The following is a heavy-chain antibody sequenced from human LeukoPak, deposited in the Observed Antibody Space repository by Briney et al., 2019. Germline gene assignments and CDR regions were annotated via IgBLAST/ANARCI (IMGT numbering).Heavy chain of an antibody. V-gene: IGHV4-34*01. J-gene: IGHJ5*02. CDR1: GGSFSGYY. D-gene: IGHD2-15*01. Sequence: SSETLSLTCAVYGGSFSGYYWSWIRQPPGKGLEWIGEINHSGSTNYNPSLKSRVTISVDTSKNQFSLNLRSVTAADTAAYYCARGPRCSGGSCYKNWFDPWGQGILVTVSS. CDR3: ARGPRCSGGSCYKNWFDP. CDR2: INHSGST.